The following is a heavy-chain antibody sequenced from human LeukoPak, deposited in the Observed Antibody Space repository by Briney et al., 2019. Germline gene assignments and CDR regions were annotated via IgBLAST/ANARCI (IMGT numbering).Heavy chain of an antibody. CDR2: ISGSGNTK. V-gene: IGHV3-48*03. Sequence: GGSLRLSCAASGFIFSNYEMTWVRQAPGKGLEWVSYISGSGNTKYYADSVTGRFTISRDEAKNSMYLQMNSLRAEDTAVYYCARTLAGTTSFHYGMDVWGQGTTVTVSS. D-gene: IGHD1-7*01. CDR1: GFIFSNYE. J-gene: IGHJ6*02. CDR3: ARTLAGTTSFHYGMDV.